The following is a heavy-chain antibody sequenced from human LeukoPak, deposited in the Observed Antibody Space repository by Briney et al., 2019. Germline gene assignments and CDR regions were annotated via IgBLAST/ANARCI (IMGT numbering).Heavy chain of an antibody. J-gene: IGHJ4*02. CDR3: AGGYCSGGVSCRLFDH. V-gene: IGHV3-20*04. CDR2: INWNGGSI. D-gene: IGHD2-15*01. CDR1: GFTFNDYG. Sequence: PGGSLRLSCAASGFTFNDYGMSWVRHAPGKGLEWVSGINWNGGSIGYTDSVKGRFTISRDNTKNSLYLEMNSLRAEDTALYYCAGGYCSGGVSCRLFDHWGQGTLVTVSS.